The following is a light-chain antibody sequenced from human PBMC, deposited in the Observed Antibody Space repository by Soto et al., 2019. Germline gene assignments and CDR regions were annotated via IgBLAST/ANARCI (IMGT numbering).Light chain of an antibody. CDR2: GAS. J-gene: IGKJ2*01. V-gene: IGKV3-20*01. CDR3: QQYGSSPTT. Sequence: EIVLTQSPGTLSLSPGERATLSCRASQSVSSSYLAWYQQKPGQAPRLLIYGASSRATAIPDRFSGSGSGTDFTLTISRLEPEDVAVYYCQQYGSSPTTFGQGTKLEIK. CDR1: QSVSSSY.